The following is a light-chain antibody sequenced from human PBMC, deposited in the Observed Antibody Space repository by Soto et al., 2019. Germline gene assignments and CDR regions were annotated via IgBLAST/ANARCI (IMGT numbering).Light chain of an antibody. CDR1: QSISNY. Sequence: DIPMTQSPSSLSASVGDRVTITCRASQSISNYLNWYQHKLGKAPRLLIYDASRLQSGVPSRFSGSGSGTDFTLTISSLQPEDFATYYCQQSSITPRTFGPGTKVDIK. V-gene: IGKV1-39*01. J-gene: IGKJ1*01. CDR2: DAS. CDR3: QQSSITPRT.